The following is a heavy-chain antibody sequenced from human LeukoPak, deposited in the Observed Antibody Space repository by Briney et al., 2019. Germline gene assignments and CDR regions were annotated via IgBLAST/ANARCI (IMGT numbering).Heavy chain of an antibody. CDR1: GGSFSGYY. Sequence: SETLSLTCAVYGGSFSGYYWSWIRQPPGKGLEWIGEINHSGSTNYNPSLKSRVTISVDTSKNQFSLKLSSVTAADTAVYYCARAFGVVIGDYWGQGTLVTVSS. V-gene: IGHV4-34*01. CDR3: ARAFGVVIGDY. J-gene: IGHJ4*02. CDR2: INHSGST. D-gene: IGHD3-3*01.